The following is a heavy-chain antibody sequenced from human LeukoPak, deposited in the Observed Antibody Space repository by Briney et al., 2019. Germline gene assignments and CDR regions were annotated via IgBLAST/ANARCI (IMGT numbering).Heavy chain of an antibody. V-gene: IGHV4-59*01. CDR1: GGSISSYY. CDR3: ARDGAVAGTNYYYGMDV. J-gene: IGHJ6*02. D-gene: IGHD6-19*01. Sequence: SETLSLTCTVSGGSISSYYWSWIRQPPGKSLEWIGYIYYSGSTNYNPSLKSRVTISVDTSKNQFSLKLSSVTAADTAVYYCARDGAVAGTNYYYGMDVWGQGTTVTVSS. CDR2: IYYSGST.